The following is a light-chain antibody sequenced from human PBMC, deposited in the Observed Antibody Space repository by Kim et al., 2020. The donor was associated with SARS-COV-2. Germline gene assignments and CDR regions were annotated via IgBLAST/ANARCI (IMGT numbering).Light chain of an antibody. J-gene: IGKJ1*01. CDR2: AAS. CDR1: QAIRND. V-gene: IGKV1-6*01. Sequence: ASVRYTVTIPCRASQAIRNDLGWYQQKPGKAPKVLIAAASILQTGVPSRFSGSGSGTDFTLTINSLQPEDFATYYCLQDYTFPWTFGQGTKVDIK. CDR3: LQDYTFPWT.